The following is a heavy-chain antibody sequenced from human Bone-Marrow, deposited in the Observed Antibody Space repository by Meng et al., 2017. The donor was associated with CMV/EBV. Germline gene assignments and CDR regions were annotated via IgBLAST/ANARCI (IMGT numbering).Heavy chain of an antibody. CDR2: INDSGST. Sequence: GSLRLSCRVSGHSISSDYFWGWVRQPPGKGLEWVGINDSGSTYNNPSLKSRVAISVDTSGTQFSLTLSSVTAADTAVYYCVRHIIVVPARGYGVNVWGQGTTVTASS. J-gene: IGHJ6*02. V-gene: IGHV4-38-2*01. CDR1: GHSISSDYF. CDR3: VRHIIVVPARGYGVNV. D-gene: IGHD2-2*01.